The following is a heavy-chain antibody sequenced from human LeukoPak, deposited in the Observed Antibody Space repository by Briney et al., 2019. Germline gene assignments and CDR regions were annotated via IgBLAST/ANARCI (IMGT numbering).Heavy chain of an antibody. CDR3: AKKGATTGDFDY. J-gene: IGHJ4*02. CDR2: ISGSGGDT. CDR1: RFTFSSYA. V-gene: IGHV3-23*01. D-gene: IGHD1-26*01. Sequence: GGSLRLSCAASRFTFSSYAMSWVRQGPGKGPEWVSAISGSGGDTYYADSVKGRFTISRDNSKNTLYLQMNSLRAEDTAVYYCAKKGATTGDFDYWGQGTLDTVSS.